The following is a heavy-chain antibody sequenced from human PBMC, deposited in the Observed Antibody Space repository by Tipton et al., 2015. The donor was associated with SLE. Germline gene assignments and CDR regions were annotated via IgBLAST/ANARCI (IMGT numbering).Heavy chain of an antibody. V-gene: IGHV4-61*02. CDR3: AASRNYCSSTSCYFV. J-gene: IGHJ4*02. Sequence: TLSLTCTVSGGSISSGSYYWSWIRQPAGKGLEWIGRIYTGGSTNYNPSLKSRVTISVDTSKNQFSLKLSSVTAADTAVYYCAASRNYCSSTSCYFVWGQGTLVTVSS. CDR2: IYTGGST. D-gene: IGHD2-2*01. CDR1: GGSISSGSYY.